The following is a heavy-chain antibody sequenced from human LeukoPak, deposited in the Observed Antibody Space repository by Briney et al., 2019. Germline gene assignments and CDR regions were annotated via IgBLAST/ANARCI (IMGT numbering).Heavy chain of an antibody. V-gene: IGHV1-18*01. J-gene: IGHJ3*02. CDR1: GYTFTSYD. D-gene: IGHD3-10*01. CDR2: ISAYNGNT. Sequence: ASVKVSCKASGYTFTSYDISWVRQAPGQGLEWMGWISAYNGNTNYAQNLQGRVTITTDTSTSTAYMEVRSLRSDDTAMYYCARQSYGSGSRDDALDIWGQGTMVTVSS. CDR3: ARQSYGSGSRDDALDI.